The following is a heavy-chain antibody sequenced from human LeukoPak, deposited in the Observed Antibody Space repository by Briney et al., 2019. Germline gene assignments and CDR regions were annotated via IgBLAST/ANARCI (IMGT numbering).Heavy chain of an antibody. CDR2: IYYSGST. CDR3: ARDPLGYDAFDI. V-gene: IGHV4-59*01. J-gene: IGHJ3*02. D-gene: IGHD1-26*01. CDR1: GGSISSYY. Sequence: SETLSLTCPVSGGSISSYYWSWIRQPPGKGLEWIGYIYYSGSTNYNPSLKSRVTISVDTSKNQFSLKLSSVTAANTAVYYCARDPLGYDAFDIWGQGTMVTVSS.